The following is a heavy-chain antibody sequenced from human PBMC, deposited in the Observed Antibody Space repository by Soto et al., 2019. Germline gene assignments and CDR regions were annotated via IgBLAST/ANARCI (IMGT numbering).Heavy chain of an antibody. CDR2: ISVYNGNT. D-gene: IGHD6-19*01. V-gene: IGHV1-18*01. CDR1: GYACSRYG. Sequence: VNLDGKGVGYACSRYGRSWVRLDTGQGLEWMGWISVYNGNTNYAQKLQGRVTMTTDTSTSTAYMELRSLRSDDTAVYYCARMAVAGHDAFDIWGQGTMVTVSS. CDR3: ARMAVAGHDAFDI. J-gene: IGHJ3*02.